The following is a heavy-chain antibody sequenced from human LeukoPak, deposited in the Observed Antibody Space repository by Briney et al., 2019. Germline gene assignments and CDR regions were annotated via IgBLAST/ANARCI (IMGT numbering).Heavy chain of an antibody. V-gene: IGHV3-21*01. CDR3: ARRDSGSYYYFEY. CDR2: ISSISSYI. Sequence: GGSLRLSCAASGFTFSSYSMNWVRQAPGKGLEWVSSISSISSYIYYADSVKGRFTVSRDNAKNSLYLQMDSLRAEDTAVYYCARRDSGSYYYFEYWGQGTLVTVSS. D-gene: IGHD1-26*01. CDR1: GFTFSSYS. J-gene: IGHJ4*02.